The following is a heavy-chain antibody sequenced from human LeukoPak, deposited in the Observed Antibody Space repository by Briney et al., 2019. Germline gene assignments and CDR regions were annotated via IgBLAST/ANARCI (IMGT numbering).Heavy chain of an antibody. V-gene: IGHV3-7*01. CDR3: ARSDSSSWYSLHDY. CDR2: MNQDGSEK. CDR1: GFTFSSYS. Sequence: QPGGSLRLSCVVSGFTFSSYSMKWVRQAPGKGLEWVANMNQDGSEKYHVDSVKDRFTISRDNAKNSLYLQMNSLRAEDTAVYYCARSDSSSWYSLHDYWGQGTLVTVSS. D-gene: IGHD6-13*01. J-gene: IGHJ4*02.